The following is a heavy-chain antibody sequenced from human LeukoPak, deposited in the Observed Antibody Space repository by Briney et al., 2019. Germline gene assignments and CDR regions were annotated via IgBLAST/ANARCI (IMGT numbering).Heavy chain of an antibody. D-gene: IGHD3-10*01. CDR1: GYTFISFG. Sequence: GASVKVSCKASGYTFISFGISWVRQAPGQGLEWMGWISGYNGNTNYAQEFQGRVTVTTDRSTNTAYMELGSLISDDTAVYYCARGNNYGSGSLFYGWGQGTLVTVSS. V-gene: IGHV1-18*01. J-gene: IGHJ4*02. CDR3: ARGNNYGSGSLFYG. CDR2: ISGYNGNT.